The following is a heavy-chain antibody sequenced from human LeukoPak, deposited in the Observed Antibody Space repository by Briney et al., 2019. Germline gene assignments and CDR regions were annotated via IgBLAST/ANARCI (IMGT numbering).Heavy chain of an antibody. D-gene: IGHD3-22*01. CDR2: ISSSSSYI. CDR1: GFTFSSYS. Sequence: GGSLRLSCAASGFTFSSYSMNWVRQAPGKGLEWVSSISSSSSYIYYADSAKGRFTISRDNAKNPLYLQMNSLRAEDTAVYYCARDLKRRVYYDSSGSDDAFDIWGQGTMVTVSS. V-gene: IGHV3-21*01. J-gene: IGHJ3*02. CDR3: ARDLKRRVYYDSSGSDDAFDI.